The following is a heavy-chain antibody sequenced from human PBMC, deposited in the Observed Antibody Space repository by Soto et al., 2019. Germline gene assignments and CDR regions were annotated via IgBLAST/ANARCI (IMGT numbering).Heavy chain of an antibody. Sequence: PSETLSLTCTVSGDSVTSGDYYWSWIRQPPGKGPEWIGYIYYSGNTNYSPSLKSRVAISLDTSHNQFSLKLSPVTAADTAVYFCARIPVDTYMTYWFDPWGQGTLVTVSS. CDR3: ARIPVDTYMTYWFDP. CDR2: IYYSGNT. D-gene: IGHD5-18*01. V-gene: IGHV4-61*08. CDR1: GDSVTSGDYY. J-gene: IGHJ5*01.